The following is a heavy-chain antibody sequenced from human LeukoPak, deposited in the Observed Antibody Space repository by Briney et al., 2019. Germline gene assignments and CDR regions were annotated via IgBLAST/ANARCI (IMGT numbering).Heavy chain of an antibody. CDR2: ISYDGSNK. D-gene: IGHD6-6*01. Sequence: GGSLRLSCAASGFTFSSYAMHWVRQAPGKGLEWVAVISYDGSNKYYADSVKGRFTISRDNSKNTLYLQMNSLRAEDTAVYYCARGSPSLDDYWGQGTLVTVSS. CDR3: ARGSPSLDDY. CDR1: GFTFSSYA. V-gene: IGHV3-30-3*01. J-gene: IGHJ4*02.